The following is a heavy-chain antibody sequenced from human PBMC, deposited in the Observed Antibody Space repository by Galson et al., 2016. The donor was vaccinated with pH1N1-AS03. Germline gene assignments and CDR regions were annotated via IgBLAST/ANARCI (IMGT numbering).Heavy chain of an antibody. CDR2: ISYDENYK. V-gene: IGHV3-30*18. CDR3: AKDPEDYYERSGYFDY. CDR1: GFTFSTFG. Sequence: SLRLSCAASGFTFSTFGMHWVRQAPGKGLEWVAVISYDENYKYYADYLKGRFTISRDNSKNTLYLQMNSLRAEDTAVYYCAKDPEDYYERSGYFDYWGRGTLVTVSS. D-gene: IGHD3-22*01. J-gene: IGHJ4*02.